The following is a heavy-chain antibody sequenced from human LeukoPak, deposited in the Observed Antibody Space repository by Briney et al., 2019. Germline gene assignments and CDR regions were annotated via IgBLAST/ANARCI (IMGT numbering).Heavy chain of an antibody. D-gene: IGHD3-22*01. CDR3: ARERYYDSSGYYEA. CDR2: INPNSGGT. CDR1: GYTFTGYY. Sequence: GASVKVSCKASGYTFTGYYMHWVRQAPGQGLEWMGWINPNSGGTNYAQKFQGRVTMTRDTSISTAYMELSRLRSDDTAVYYCARERYYDSSGYYEAWGQGTLVTVSS. V-gene: IGHV1-2*02. J-gene: IGHJ5*02.